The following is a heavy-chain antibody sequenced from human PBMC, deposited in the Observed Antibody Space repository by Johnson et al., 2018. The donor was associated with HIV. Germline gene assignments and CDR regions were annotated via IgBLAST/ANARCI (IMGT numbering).Heavy chain of an antibody. J-gene: IGHJ3*02. D-gene: IGHD3-10*01. CDR3: ARDRPDNNGSGSLGAFDI. CDR2: IRSKTDGGTT. V-gene: IGHV3-15*01. Sequence: VQLVESGGGLVKPGGSLRVSCAASGFTFSNAWMNWVRQAPGKGLEWVGRIRSKTDGGTTEYAAPVKGRFNISRDNSKNTLYLQMNSLTTEDTAVYYCARDRPDNNGSGSLGAFDIWGQGTMVTVSS. CDR1: GFTFSNAW.